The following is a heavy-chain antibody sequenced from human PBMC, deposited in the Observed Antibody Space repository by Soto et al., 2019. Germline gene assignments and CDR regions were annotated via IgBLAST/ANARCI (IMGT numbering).Heavy chain of an antibody. D-gene: IGHD6-19*01. CDR2: INPSGCST. V-gene: IGHV1-46*01. CDR3: ARDIAIRLHSSGWYSLDY. J-gene: IGHJ4*02. Sequence: GASVKVSCKASGYTFTSYYMHWVRQAPGQGLEWMGIINPSGCSTSYAQKFQGRVTMSRDTSTSTVYMELSSLRSDDTAVYYCARDIAIRLHSSGWYSLDYWGQGTLVTLSS. CDR1: GYTFTSYY.